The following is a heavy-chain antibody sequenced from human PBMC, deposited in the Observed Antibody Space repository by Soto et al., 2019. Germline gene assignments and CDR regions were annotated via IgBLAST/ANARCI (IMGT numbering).Heavy chain of an antibody. CDR3: AIEVWGRGGYYLDS. V-gene: IGHV1-69*01. J-gene: IGHJ4*02. D-gene: IGHD7-27*01. CDR1: GGTFNSFG. CDR2: IIPVFGTT. Sequence: QVHVVQSGAEVKKPGSSVKVTCKAFGGTFNSFGINWVRQAPRQGLEWMGGIIPVFGTTKYAQKFRDRVTLVADGSTSTSYMELSSLTSDDTSVYYCAIEVWGRGGYYLDSWGQVTLATVSS.